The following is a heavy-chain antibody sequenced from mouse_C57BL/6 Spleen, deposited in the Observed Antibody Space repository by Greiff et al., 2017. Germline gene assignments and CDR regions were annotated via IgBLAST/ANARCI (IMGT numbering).Heavy chain of an antibody. CDR3: ARSPVYAMDY. J-gene: IGHJ4*01. V-gene: IGHV1-53*01. CDR1: GYTFTSYW. CDR2: INPSNGGT. Sequence: QVHVKQSGTELVKPGASVKLSCKASGYTFTSYWMHWVKQRPGQGLEWIGNINPSNGGTNYNEKFKSKATLTVDKSSSTAYMQLSSLTSEDSAVYYCARSPVYAMDYWGQGTSVTVSS.